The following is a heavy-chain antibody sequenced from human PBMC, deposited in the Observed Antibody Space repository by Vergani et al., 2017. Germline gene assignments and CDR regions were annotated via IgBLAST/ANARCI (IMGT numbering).Heavy chain of an antibody. D-gene: IGHD3-22*01. CDR3: ARTLSHSRGYYLDY. V-gene: IGHV2-70*04. CDR1: GFSLTTYGMR. J-gene: IGHJ4*02. Sequence: QVTLKESGPALVKPTQTLTLTCTFSGFSLTTYGMRVSWIRQPPGKALEWLARIDWYDNTYSRTSLRTILTISKDTFKNQVSLTMTNMDPVDTATYYCARTLSHSRGYYLDYWGQGTLVTVSS. CDR2: IDWYDNT.